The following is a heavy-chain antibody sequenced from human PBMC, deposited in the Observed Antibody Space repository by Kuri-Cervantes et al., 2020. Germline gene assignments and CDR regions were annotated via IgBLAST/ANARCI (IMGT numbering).Heavy chain of an antibody. J-gene: IGHJ6*02. CDR2: ISGTAGDT. V-gene: IGHV3-13*01. CDR3: ARGTSSGWYDHYYYYGMDV. CDR1: GFTFSSYA. Sequence: GGSLRPSCAASGFTFSSYAMSWVRQAPGKGLEWVSAISGTAGDTYYPGSVKGRFTISRENAKNSLYLQMNSLRAGDTAVYYCARGTSSGWYDHYYYYGMDVWGQGTTVTVSS. D-gene: IGHD6-19*01.